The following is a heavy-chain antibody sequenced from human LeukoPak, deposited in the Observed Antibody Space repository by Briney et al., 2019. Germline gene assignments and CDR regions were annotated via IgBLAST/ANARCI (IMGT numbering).Heavy chain of an antibody. CDR1: GGSISSYY. D-gene: IGHD1-14*01. J-gene: IGHJ6*03. CDR2: IYYSGST. Sequence: SETLSLTCTVSGGSISSYYWSWIRQPPGKGLEWIGYIYYSGSTNYNPSLKSRVTISVDTSKNQFSLKLSSVTAADTAVYYCARETTYYYYMDVWGKGTTVTVSS. CDR3: ARETTYYYYMDV. V-gene: IGHV4-59*01.